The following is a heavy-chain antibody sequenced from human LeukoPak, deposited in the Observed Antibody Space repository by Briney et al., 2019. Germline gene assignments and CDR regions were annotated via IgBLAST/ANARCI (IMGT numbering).Heavy chain of an antibody. CDR2: ISSSSSYI. CDR3: ARGGYCSSTSCYKSYYYGMDV. Sequence: TGGSLRLSCAASGFTFSSYSMNWVRQAPGKVLEWVSSISSSSSYIYYADSVKGRFTISRDNAKNSLYLQMNSLRAEDTAVYYCARGGYCSSTSCYKSYYYGMDVWGQGTTVTVSS. J-gene: IGHJ6*02. CDR1: GFTFSSYS. D-gene: IGHD2-2*02. V-gene: IGHV3-21*01.